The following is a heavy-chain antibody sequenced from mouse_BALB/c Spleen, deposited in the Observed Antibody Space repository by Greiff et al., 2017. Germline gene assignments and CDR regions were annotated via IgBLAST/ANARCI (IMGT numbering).Heavy chain of an antibody. CDR2: ISNGGGST. J-gene: IGHJ3*01. Sequence: EVQLVESGGGLVQPGGSLKLSCAASGFTFSSYTMSWVRQTPEKRLEWVAYISNGGGSTYYPDTVKGRFTIFRDNAKNTLYLQMSSLKSEDTAMYYCARLGSSWFAYWGQGTLVTVSA. CDR1: GFTFSSYT. V-gene: IGHV5-12-2*01. CDR3: ARLGSSWFAY.